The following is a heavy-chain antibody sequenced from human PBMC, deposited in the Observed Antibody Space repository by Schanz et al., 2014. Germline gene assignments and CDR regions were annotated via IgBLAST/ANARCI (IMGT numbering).Heavy chain of an antibody. CDR2: ISGAGGST. CDR3: AKGKDSPYYFDD. J-gene: IGHJ4*02. D-gene: IGHD2-15*01. Sequence: EVQLVESGGGLVQPGGSLRLSCAASGFTFTTYSMNWVRQAPGKGLEWVAGISGAGGSTYYVDSVKGRFTISRDNSRNTMYLQMTGLRAEDTAIYYCAKGKDSPYYFDDWGQGTLVTVSS. CDR1: GFTFTTYS. V-gene: IGHV3-23*04.